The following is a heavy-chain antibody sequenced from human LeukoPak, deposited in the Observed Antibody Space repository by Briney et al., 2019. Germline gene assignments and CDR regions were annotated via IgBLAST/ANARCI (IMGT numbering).Heavy chain of an antibody. D-gene: IGHD3-22*01. Sequence: SETLSLTCAVYGGSFSGYYWSWIRQPPGKGLGWIGEINHSGSTNYNPSLKSRVTLSVDTSKNQFSLKLSSVTAADTAVYYCARGHPRSTYYYDSSGRGDYWGQGTLVTVSS. CDR2: INHSGST. CDR1: GGSFSGYY. CDR3: ARGHPRSTYYYDSSGRGDY. J-gene: IGHJ4*02. V-gene: IGHV4-34*01.